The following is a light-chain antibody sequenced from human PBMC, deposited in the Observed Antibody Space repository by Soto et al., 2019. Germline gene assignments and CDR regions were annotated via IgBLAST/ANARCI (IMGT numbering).Light chain of an antibody. Sequence: EIVLTQSPGTLSLSPGERATLSCRASQSVSSSYLAWYQHKPDQAPRLLIYGASSRATGIPDRFSGSGSGTDFTLTISRLESEDFAVYYCQQYGSSPHTFGQGTKLEIK. J-gene: IGKJ2*01. CDR3: QQYGSSPHT. CDR2: GAS. V-gene: IGKV3-20*01. CDR1: QSVSSSY.